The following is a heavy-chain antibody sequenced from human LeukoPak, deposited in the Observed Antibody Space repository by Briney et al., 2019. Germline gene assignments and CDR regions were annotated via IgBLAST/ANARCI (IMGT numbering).Heavy chain of an antibody. CDR3: ARDRAMVRGYSPLGGDYYYGMDV. D-gene: IGHD3-10*01. CDR1: GFTFSSYA. Sequence: PGGSLRLSCAASGFTFSSYAMSWVRQAPGKGLEWVSVIYSGGSTYYADSVKGRFTISRDNSKNTLYLQMNSLRAEDTAVYYCARDRAMVRGYSPLGGDYYYGMDVWGQGTTVTVSS. V-gene: IGHV3-66*01. CDR2: IYSGGST. J-gene: IGHJ6*02.